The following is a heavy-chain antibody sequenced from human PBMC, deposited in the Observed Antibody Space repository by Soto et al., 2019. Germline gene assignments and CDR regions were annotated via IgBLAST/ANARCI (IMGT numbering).Heavy chain of an antibody. CDR2: IYWDDDK. D-gene: IGHD3-3*01. CDR3: AHRVLRAVFGLVTTTAIYFDF. V-gene: IGHV2-5*02. J-gene: IGHJ4*02. CDR1: GFSLTTSGVG. Sequence: QITLNESGPTVVKPTETLTLTCTFSGFSLTTSGVGVGWVRQSPGKAPEWLAFIYWDDDKRYSTSLKSRLTITQDTSKNQVVLTMANVAPADTATYYCAHRVLRAVFGLVTTTAIYFDFWGQGTPVVVSS.